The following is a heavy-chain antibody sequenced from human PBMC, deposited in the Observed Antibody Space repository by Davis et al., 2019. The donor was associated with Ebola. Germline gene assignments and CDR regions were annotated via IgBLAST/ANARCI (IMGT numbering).Heavy chain of an antibody. D-gene: IGHD1-14*01. CDR1: GSTFGDYA. J-gene: IGHJ6*02. V-gene: IGHV3-66*01. CDR2: IYSGGST. Sequence: GESLKISCTASGSTFGDYAMSWVRQAPGKGLEWVSVIYSGGSTYYADSVKGRFTISRDNAKNSLYLQMNSLRAEDTAVYYCARDILGIKDVWGQGTTVTVSS. CDR3: ARDILGIKDV.